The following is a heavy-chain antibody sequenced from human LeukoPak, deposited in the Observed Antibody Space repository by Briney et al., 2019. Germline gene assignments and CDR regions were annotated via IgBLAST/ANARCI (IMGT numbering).Heavy chain of an antibody. J-gene: IGHJ4*02. CDR2: IWYGGSNK. D-gene: IGHD6-19*01. V-gene: IGHV3-33*08. Sequence: PGRSLRLSCAASGFTFSSYGMHWVRQAPGKGLEWVAVIWYGGSNKYYADSVKGRFTISRDNSKNTLYLHMSSLRAEDTAVYYCARFGIAVAGTGLGYWGQGTLVTVSS. CDR1: GFTFSSYG. CDR3: ARFGIAVAGTGLGY.